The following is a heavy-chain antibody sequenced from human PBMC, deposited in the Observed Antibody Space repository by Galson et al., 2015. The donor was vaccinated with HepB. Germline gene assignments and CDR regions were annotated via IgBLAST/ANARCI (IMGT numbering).Heavy chain of an antibody. CDR1: GYTFTGYY. V-gene: IGHV1-2*04. CDR2: INPNSGGT. CDR3: ARGGYCSSTDCGWFDP. J-gene: IGHJ5*02. Sequence: SVKVSCKASGYTFTGYYMHWVRQAPGRGLEWMGWINPNSGGTNYAQKFQGWVTMTRDTSISTAYMELSRLRSDDTAVYYCARGGYCSSTDCGWFDPWGQGTLVTVSS. D-gene: IGHD2-2*01.